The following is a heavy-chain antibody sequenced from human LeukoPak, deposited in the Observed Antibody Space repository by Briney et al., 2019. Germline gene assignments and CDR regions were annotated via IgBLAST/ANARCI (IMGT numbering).Heavy chain of an antibody. D-gene: IGHD4-17*01. CDR2: IYYSGST. Sequence: SETLSLTCTVSGGSISSYYWSWIRQPPGKGLEWIGYIYYSGSTNYNPSLKSRVTISVDTSKNQFSLKLSSVTAADTAVYYCARVFGLTTVTTFDYWGQGTLVPSPQ. CDR3: ARVFGLTTVTTFDY. CDR1: GGSISSYY. V-gene: IGHV4-59*12. J-gene: IGHJ4*02.